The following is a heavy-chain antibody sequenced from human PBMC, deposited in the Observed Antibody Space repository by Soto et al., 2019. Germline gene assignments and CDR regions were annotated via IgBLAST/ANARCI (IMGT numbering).Heavy chain of an antibody. Sequence: GESLKISCKGSGYSFTSYWNSWGRQMPGKDLEWMGRIDPSDSYTNYSPSFQGHVTITADKSISTAYLQWSSLKASDTAMYYCARDEVELPRYFDYWGQGTLVTVSS. J-gene: IGHJ4*02. V-gene: IGHV5-10-1*01. D-gene: IGHD1-7*01. CDR2: IDPSDSYT. CDR3: ARDEVELPRYFDY. CDR1: GYSFTSYW.